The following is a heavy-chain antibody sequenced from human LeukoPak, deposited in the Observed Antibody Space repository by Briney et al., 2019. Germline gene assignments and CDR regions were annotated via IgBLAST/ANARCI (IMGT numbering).Heavy chain of an antibody. D-gene: IGHD6-19*01. V-gene: IGHV3-21*01. CDR2: ISSSSSYI. J-gene: IGHJ5*02. Sequence: PGGSLRLSCAASGFTFSSYSMNWVRQAPGKGLEWVSSISSSSSYIYYADSVKGRFTISRDNAKNSLYLQMNSLRAEDTAVYYCARDPYRGIAVAGRGPFDPWGQGTLVTVSS. CDR1: GFTFSSYS. CDR3: ARDPYRGIAVAGRGPFDP.